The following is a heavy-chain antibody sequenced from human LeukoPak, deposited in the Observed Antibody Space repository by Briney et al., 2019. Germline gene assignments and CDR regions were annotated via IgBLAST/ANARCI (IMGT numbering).Heavy chain of an antibody. CDR3: ASSSLRGSDAFDI. D-gene: IGHD3-16*01. J-gene: IGHJ3*02. V-gene: IGHV4-34*01. Sequence: PSETLPLTCAVYGGSFSGYYWSWIRQPPGKGLEWIGEINHSGSTNYNPSLKSRVTISVDTSKNQFSLQLNSVTPEDTAVYYCASSSLRGSDAFDIWGQGTMVTVSS. CDR2: INHSGST. CDR1: GGSFSGYY.